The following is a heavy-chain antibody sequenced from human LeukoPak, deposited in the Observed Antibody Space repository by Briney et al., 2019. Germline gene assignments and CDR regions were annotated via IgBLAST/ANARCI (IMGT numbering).Heavy chain of an antibody. CDR3: VRLADPGY. CDR2: IKSDGSTT. J-gene: IGHJ4*02. V-gene: IGHV3-74*01. Sequence: GAALILYCTASGFICSNYWMHCVRRAPGSGLVWVSRIKSDGSTTTYADSVKGRFAISRDNAKSTLYLQMNSLRAEDTAVYYCVRLADPGYWGQGTLVTVSS. D-gene: IGHD6-19*01. CDR1: GFICSNYW.